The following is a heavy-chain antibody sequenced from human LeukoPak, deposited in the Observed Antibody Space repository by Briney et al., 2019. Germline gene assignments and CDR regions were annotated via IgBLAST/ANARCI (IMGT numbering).Heavy chain of an antibody. CDR3: ARARAAAGNRWYYGMDV. D-gene: IGHD6-13*01. CDR2: INPNSGGT. CDR1: GYTSTGYY. Sequence: ASVKVSCKASGYTSTGYYMHWVRQAPGQGLEWMGWINPNSGGTNYAQKFQGWVTMTRDTSISTAYMELSRLRSDDTAVYYCARARAAAGNRWYYGMDVWGKGTTVTVSS. J-gene: IGHJ6*04. V-gene: IGHV1-2*04.